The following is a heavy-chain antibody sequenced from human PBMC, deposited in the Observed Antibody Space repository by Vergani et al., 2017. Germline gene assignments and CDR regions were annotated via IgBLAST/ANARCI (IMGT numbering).Heavy chain of an antibody. D-gene: IGHD3-16*01. CDR3: ARDRGDLLRQNWYFDL. CDR1: GFTVSSNY. Sequence: EVQLVESGGGLVQPGGSLRLSCAASGFTVSSNYMSWVRQAPGKGLEWVSVIYSGGSTYYADSVKGRFTISRDNSKNTLYLQMNSLRAEDTAVYYCARDRGDLLRQNWYFDLWGRGTLVTFSS. CDR2: IYSGGST. V-gene: IGHV3-66*02. J-gene: IGHJ2*01.